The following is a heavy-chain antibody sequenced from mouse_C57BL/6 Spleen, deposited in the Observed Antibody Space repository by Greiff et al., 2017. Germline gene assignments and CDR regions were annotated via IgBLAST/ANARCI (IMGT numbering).Heavy chain of an antibody. Sequence: EVHLVESGGGLVKPGGSLKLSCAASGFTFSDYGMHWVRQAPEKGLEWVAYISSGSSTIYYAVTVKGRFTISRDNAKNTLFLQMTSLRSEDTAMYYCARRTGYAMDYWGQGTSGTVSS. J-gene: IGHJ4*01. V-gene: IGHV5-17*01. CDR2: ISSGSSTI. CDR3: ARRTGYAMDY. CDR1: GFTFSDYG.